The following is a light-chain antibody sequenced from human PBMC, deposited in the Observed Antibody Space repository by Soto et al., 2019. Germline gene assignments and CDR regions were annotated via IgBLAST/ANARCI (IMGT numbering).Light chain of an antibody. CDR1: QTISSW. CDR2: KAS. CDR3: QQYHNWPLT. J-gene: IGKJ4*01. Sequence: DIQMAQSPSTLSGSVRDRVAMTCRASQTISSWLAWYQQKPVKAPKLLIYKASTLKSGVPSRFIGSGSGTEFTLTISSLQSEDSAVYHCQQYHNWPLTSGGGTKVDIK. V-gene: IGKV1-5*03.